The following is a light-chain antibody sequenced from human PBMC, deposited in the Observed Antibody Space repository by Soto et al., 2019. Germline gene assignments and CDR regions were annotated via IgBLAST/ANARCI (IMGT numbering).Light chain of an antibody. Sequence: EIVLTQSPATLSLSPGERATLSCRASQSVSSYLAWYRQKPGQAPRLLIYDASIRATGMPARFSGSGSVADFILPIISLEPKDVAVYYGQQRSNWPFTFGPGTKVDIK. CDR3: QQRSNWPFT. CDR1: QSVSSY. J-gene: IGKJ3*01. V-gene: IGKV3-11*01. CDR2: DAS.